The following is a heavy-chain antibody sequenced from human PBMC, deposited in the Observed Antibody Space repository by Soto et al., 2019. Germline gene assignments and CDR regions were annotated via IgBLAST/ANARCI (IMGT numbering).Heavy chain of an antibody. V-gene: IGHV3-30-3*01. D-gene: IGHD6-19*01. CDR2: ISYDGSNK. CDR3: ARAQGAVAGRGDAFDI. Sequence: QVQLVESGGGVVQPGRSLRLSCAASGFTFSSYAMHWVRQAPGKGLEWVAVISYDGSNKYYADSVKGRFTISRDNSKKTLYLQMNSLRAEDTAVYYCARAQGAVAGRGDAFDIWGQGTMVTVSS. CDR1: GFTFSSYA. J-gene: IGHJ3*02.